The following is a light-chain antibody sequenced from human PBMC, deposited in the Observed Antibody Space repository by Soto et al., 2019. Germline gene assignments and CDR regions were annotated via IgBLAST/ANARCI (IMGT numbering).Light chain of an antibody. CDR3: SSYTSSSTVV. J-gene: IGLJ2*01. Sequence: QSVLTQPASVSGSPGQSITISCTGTSSDIGGYNYVCWYQHHLGKAPKLIIHDVSNRPSGVSHRFSGSKSGNTASLSISGLQAEDEADYYCSSYTSSSTVVFGGGTKLTVL. CDR1: SSDIGGYNY. V-gene: IGLV2-14*03. CDR2: DVS.